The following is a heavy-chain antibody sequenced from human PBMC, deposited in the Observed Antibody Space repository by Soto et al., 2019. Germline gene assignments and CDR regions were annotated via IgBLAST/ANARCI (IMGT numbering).Heavy chain of an antibody. J-gene: IGHJ3*01. D-gene: IGHD1-26*01. Sequence: QVQLVQSGAEVKRPGSSVMVSCKASGGTFTNYVRTWVRQAPGQGLEWMGGIIPISGTRNYAQKFQGRVTITADTLELSSLRSEDTAVYYCATRGPGSNVYAFDVWGQGTMVTVSS. CDR3: ATRGPGSNVYAFDV. V-gene: IGHV1-69*14. CDR1: GGTFTNYV. CDR2: IIPISGTR.